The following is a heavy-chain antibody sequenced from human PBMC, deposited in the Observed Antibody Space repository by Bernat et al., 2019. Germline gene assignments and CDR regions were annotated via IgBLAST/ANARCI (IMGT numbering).Heavy chain of an antibody. CDR3: ARGFEYSSSFTYYYYGMDV. CDR1: GGSFSGYY. D-gene: IGHD6-6*01. CDR2: INHSGST. J-gene: IGHJ6*02. V-gene: IGHV4-34*01. Sequence: QVQLQQWGAGLLKPSETLSLTCAVYGGSFSGYYWSWIGQPPGKGLEWIGEINHSGSTNYNPSLKSRVTISVDTSKNQFSLKLSSVTAADTAVYYCARGFEYSSSFTYYYYGMDVWGQGTTVTVSS.